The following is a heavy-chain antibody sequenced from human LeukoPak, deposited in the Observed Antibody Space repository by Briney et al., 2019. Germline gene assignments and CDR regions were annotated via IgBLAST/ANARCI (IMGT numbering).Heavy chain of an antibody. CDR1: GGSIRSSSYX. V-gene: IGHV4-39*01. CDR2: IYYSGST. J-gene: IGHJ4*02. D-gene: IGHD6-19*01. Sequence: SETLSLTCTVSGGSIRSSSYXWGWXRQPPXKGLEWIGSIYYSGSTYYNASPKSRGTISVDTSKNQFSLKLNSVTAADTAVYFCARQVVAVAGTGYFDYWGQGTLVTVSS. CDR3: ARQVVAVAGTGYFDY.